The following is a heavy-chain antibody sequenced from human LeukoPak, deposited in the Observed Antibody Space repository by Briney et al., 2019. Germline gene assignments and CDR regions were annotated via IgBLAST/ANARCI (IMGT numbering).Heavy chain of an antibody. CDR3: ARQLYCSGGSCRNFDY. CDR1: GYSFTSYW. D-gene: IGHD2-15*01. J-gene: IGHJ4*02. Sequence: GESLKISCKGSGYSFTSYWIGWVRRMPGKGLEWMGIIYPGDSDTRYSPSFQGQVTISADKSISTAYLQWSSLKASDTAMYYCARQLYCSGGSCRNFDYWGQGTLVTVSS. V-gene: IGHV5-51*01. CDR2: IYPGDSDT.